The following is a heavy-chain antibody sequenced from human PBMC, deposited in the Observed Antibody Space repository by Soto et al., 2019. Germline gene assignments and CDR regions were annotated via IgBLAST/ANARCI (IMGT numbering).Heavy chain of an antibody. CDR1: GFTFSSYA. Sequence: GGSLRLSCAASGFTFSSYAMSWVRQAPGKGLEWVSAISGSGGSTYYADSVKGRFTISRDNSKNTLYLQMNSLRAEDTAVYYCAVKGQLEPHLFDYWGQGTLVTVSS. J-gene: IGHJ4*02. V-gene: IGHV3-23*01. CDR3: AVKGQLEPHLFDY. CDR2: ISGSGGST. D-gene: IGHD1-1*01.